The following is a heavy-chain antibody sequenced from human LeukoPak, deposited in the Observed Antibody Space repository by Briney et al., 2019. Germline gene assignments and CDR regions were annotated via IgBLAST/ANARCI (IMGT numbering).Heavy chain of an antibody. V-gene: IGHV4-34*01. D-gene: IGHD3-9*01. Sequence: SETLSLSCAVYGCSFSGYYWSWIRQPPGKGLEWIGEINHSGSTNYNPSLKSRVTITVDTSKNQFSLKLSSVTAADTAVCYCARGPNLTGYAFDIWGQGTMVTVSS. CDR1: GCSFSGYY. J-gene: IGHJ3*02. CDR2: INHSGST. CDR3: ARGPNLTGYAFDI.